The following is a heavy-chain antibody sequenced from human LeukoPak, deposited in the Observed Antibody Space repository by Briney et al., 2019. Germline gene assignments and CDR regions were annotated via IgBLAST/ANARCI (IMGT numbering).Heavy chain of an antibody. Sequence: SETLSLTCTVSGGSISSHYWSWIRQPPGEGLEWIGYIHYSGSTNYNPSLKSRVTISVDTSKNQFSLKLSSVTAADTAVYYCARVSHYDFWSGYYTLSWFNPWGQGTLVTVSS. D-gene: IGHD3-3*01. CDR1: GGSISSHY. V-gene: IGHV4-59*11. CDR2: IHYSGST. J-gene: IGHJ5*02. CDR3: ARVSHYDFWSGYYTLSWFNP.